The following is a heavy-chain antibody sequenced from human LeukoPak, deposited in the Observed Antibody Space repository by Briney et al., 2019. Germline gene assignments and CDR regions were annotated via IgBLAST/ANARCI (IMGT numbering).Heavy chain of an antibody. CDR3: AKDRAMAGSVFFAFDM. J-gene: IGHJ3*02. CDR1: GGSISSYY. CDR2: IYYSGST. V-gene: IGHV4-59*01. D-gene: IGHD6-19*01. Sequence: PSETLSLTCTVSGGSISSYYWSWIRQPPGKGLEWIGYIYYSGSTNYNPSLKSRVTISVDTSKNQFSLKLSSVTAADTAVYYCAKDRAMAGSVFFAFDMWGQGTMVTVSS.